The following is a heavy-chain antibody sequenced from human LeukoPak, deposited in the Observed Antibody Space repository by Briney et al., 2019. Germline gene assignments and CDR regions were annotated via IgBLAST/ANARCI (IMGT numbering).Heavy chain of an antibody. CDR2: ISSDDST. CDR1: GFTVSSNY. CDR3: AREGAPVRYYDRGDY. D-gene: IGHD3-22*01. J-gene: IGHJ4*02. Sequence: RPGGSLRLSCAASGFTVSSNYMSWVRQAPGKGLEWVSVISSDDSTFYSDSVKGRFTISRDNSKNMFYLQMNSLRAEDTAVYYCAREGAPVRYYDRGDYWGQGTLVTVSS. V-gene: IGHV3-53*01.